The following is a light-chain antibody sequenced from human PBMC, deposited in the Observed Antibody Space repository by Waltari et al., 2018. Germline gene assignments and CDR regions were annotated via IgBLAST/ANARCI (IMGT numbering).Light chain of an antibody. V-gene: IGLV2-14*01. CDR1: SSDVGGYNL. J-gene: IGLJ3*02. CDR3: TSYITTRGDWV. Sequence: QSALTQPASVSGSPGQSITISCTGTSSDVGGYNLVSWHQQHPGKAPKLIFYEVSNRPPGVLNRFSGSKSGNTASLTSSGLQAEDEADYYCTSYITTRGDWVFGGGTKLTVL. CDR2: EVS.